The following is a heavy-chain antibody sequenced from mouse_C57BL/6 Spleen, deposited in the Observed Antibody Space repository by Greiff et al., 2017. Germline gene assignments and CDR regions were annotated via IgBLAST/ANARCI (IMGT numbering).Heavy chain of an antibody. D-gene: IGHD1-1*02. V-gene: IGHV14-4*01. CDR1: GFNFKADY. J-gene: IGHJ3*01. CDR3: TSGWAY. CDR2: LDPENGDT. Sequence: VQLQQSGAELVRPGASVKLSCTASGFNFKADYMHWVKQRPEQGLEWIGWLDPENGDTEYASKFQGKATITADTSSNTTYLQLSILTSEETADYYCTSGWAYWGQGTLVTVSA.